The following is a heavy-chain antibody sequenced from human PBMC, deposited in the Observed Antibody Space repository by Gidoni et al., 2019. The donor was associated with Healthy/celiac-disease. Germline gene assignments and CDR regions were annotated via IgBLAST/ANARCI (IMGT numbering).Heavy chain of an antibody. CDR3: ASSFEYCSSTSCYKHWFDP. J-gene: IGHJ5*02. CDR1: GGSFSGYY. CDR2: INHSGST. V-gene: IGHV4-34*01. D-gene: IGHD2-2*02. Sequence: QVQLQQWGAGLLKPSETLSLTCAVYGGSFSGYYWSWIRQPPGQGLEWIGEINHSGSTNYNPSLKSRVAISVDTSKNQFPLKLSSVTAADTAVYYCASSFEYCSSTSCYKHWFDPWGQGTLVTVSS.